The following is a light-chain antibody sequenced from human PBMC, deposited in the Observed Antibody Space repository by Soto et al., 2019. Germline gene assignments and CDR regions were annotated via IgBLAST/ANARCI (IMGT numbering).Light chain of an antibody. Sequence: EIVLTQSPGTLSLSPGDRATLSCRASQSLSSTYLAWYQQKPGQAPRLLIYGTSSRATGIPDRFSGSGSGTDFTLTISRLEPEDFAVYYCQEYGSLSCGGGTKVEIK. J-gene: IGKJ4*01. V-gene: IGKV3-20*01. CDR2: GTS. CDR3: QEYGSLS. CDR1: QSLSSTY.